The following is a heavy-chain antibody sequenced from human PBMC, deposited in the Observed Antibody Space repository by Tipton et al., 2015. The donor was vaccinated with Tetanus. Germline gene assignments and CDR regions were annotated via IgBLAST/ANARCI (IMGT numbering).Heavy chain of an antibody. CDR2: IHYTGST. D-gene: IGHD6-13*01. Sequence: TLSLTCTVSGGSINNNNDFWGWIRQPPGKGLEWIASIHYTGSTYYNPSLKSRVSIFVDTSKNQFSLKLSSVTAADTAVYYCARGGIAAAGAGLDYWGQGTLVTVSS. CDR1: GGSINNNNDF. J-gene: IGHJ4*02. V-gene: IGHV4-39*07. CDR3: ARGGIAAAGAGLDY.